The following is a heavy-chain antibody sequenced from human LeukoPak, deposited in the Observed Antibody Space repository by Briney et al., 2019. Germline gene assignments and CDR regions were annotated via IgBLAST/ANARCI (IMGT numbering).Heavy chain of an antibody. CDR1: GFTCSSHW. V-gene: IGHV3-7*01. Sequence: ESLRLSCAAPGFTCSSHWMSWVRQAPGNRLEWEANIKQDGSEKYYVDSVKGRFTISRDNAKNSLYLQMNSLRAEDTVVYYCARVWAARWLQFPFLWGQGTLVTVSS. CDR3: ARVWAARWLQFPFL. CDR2: IKQDGSEK. D-gene: IGHD5-24*01. J-gene: IGHJ4*02.